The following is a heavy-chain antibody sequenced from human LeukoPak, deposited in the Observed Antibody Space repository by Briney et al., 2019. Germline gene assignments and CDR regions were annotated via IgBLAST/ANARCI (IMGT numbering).Heavy chain of an antibody. D-gene: IGHD3-22*01. CDR1: GFTFSSYG. CDR2: ISWNSGSI. CDR3: AKSFYYDSAGNYFDY. V-gene: IGHV3-9*01. Sequence: GGSLRLSCAASGFTFSSYGMHWVRQAPGKGLEWVSGISWNSGSIGYADSVKGRFTISRDNAKNSLYLQMNSLRAEDTALYYCAKSFYYDSAGNYFDYWGQGTLVTVSS. J-gene: IGHJ4*02.